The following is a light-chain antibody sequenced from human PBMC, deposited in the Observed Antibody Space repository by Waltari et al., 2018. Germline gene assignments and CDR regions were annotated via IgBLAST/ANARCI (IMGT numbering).Light chain of an antibody. Sequence: EIVLTQSPGTLSLSPGEGATLSCRASQSISSGYLAWYQQGAGQAPRLLIYGASTRATGIPDRFSGSGSGTDFTLTVSRLEPEDFAVYYCQQYGGSPLFTFGPGTRVDIK. CDR1: QSISSGY. V-gene: IGKV3-20*01. CDR2: GAS. CDR3: QQYGGSPLFT. J-gene: IGKJ3*01.